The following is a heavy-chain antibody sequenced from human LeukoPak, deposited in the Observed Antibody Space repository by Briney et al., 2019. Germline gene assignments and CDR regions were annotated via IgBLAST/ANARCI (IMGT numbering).Heavy chain of an antibody. CDR2: INPNSGGT. V-gene: IGHV1-2*02. CDR1: GYTFTGYY. Sequence: ASVKVSCKASGYTFTGYYMHWVRQAPGQGLEWMGWINPNSGGTNYAQKFQGRATMTRDTSISTAYMELSRLRSDDTAVYYCARAYSSGWYEEYYFDYWGQGTLVTVSS. CDR3: ARAYSSGWYEEYYFDY. J-gene: IGHJ4*02. D-gene: IGHD6-19*01.